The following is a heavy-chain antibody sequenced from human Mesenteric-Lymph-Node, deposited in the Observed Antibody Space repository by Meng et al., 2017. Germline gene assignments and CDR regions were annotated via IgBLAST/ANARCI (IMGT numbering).Heavy chain of an antibody. CDR1: GYTFTSYG. CDR3: ARGGVVTALKKSFDY. CDR2: ISAYNGNT. J-gene: IGHJ4*02. D-gene: IGHD2-21*02. V-gene: IGHV1-18*01. Sequence: QVRVGDAGGGVKEPGASVKVSCKASGYTFTSYGISWVRQAPGQGLEWMGWISAYNGNTNYAQKLQGRVTMTTDTSTSTAYMELRSLRSEDTAVYYCARGGVVTALKKSFDYWGQGTLVTVSS.